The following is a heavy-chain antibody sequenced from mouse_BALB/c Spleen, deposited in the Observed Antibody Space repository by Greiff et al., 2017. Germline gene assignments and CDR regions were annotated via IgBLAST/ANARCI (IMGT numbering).Heavy chain of an antibody. Sequence: EVQLVESGTVLARPGASVKMSCKASGYSFTSYWMHWVKQRPGQGLEWIGAIYPGNSDTSYNQKFKGKAKLTAVTSASTAYMELSSLTNEDSAVYYCTRALYDGLYAMDYRGQGTSVTVSS. CDR3: TRALYDGLYAMDY. CDR1: GYSFTSYW. V-gene: IGHV1-5*01. CDR2: IYPGNSDT. D-gene: IGHD2-3*01. J-gene: IGHJ4*01.